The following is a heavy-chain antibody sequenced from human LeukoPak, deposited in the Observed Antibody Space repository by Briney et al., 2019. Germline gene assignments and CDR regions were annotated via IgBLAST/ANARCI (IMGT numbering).Heavy chain of an antibody. CDR3: AKDFFPFAENPPIDY. CDR1: GFTFSSYG. CDR2: ISYDGSNK. D-gene: IGHD2/OR15-2a*01. V-gene: IGHV3-30*18. J-gene: IGHJ4*02. Sequence: PGGSLRLSCAASGFTFSSYGMHWVRQAPGKGLEWVAVISYDGSNKYYADSVKGRFTISRDNSKNTLYLQMNSLGAEDTAVYYCAKDFFPFAENPPIDYWGQGTLVTVSS.